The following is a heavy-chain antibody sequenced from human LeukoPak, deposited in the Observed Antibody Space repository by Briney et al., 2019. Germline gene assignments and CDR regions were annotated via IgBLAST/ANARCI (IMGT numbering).Heavy chain of an antibody. Sequence: GASVKVSCKASGYTFTGYYMHWVRQAPGQGLEWMGWINPNSGGTNYAQKFQGRVTMTRDTSISTAYMELCRLRSDDTAVYYCARAVLSGGSLNYGMDVWGQGTTVTVSS. CDR3: ARAVLSGGSLNYGMDV. CDR2: INPNSGGT. D-gene: IGHD2-15*01. CDR1: GYTFTGYY. J-gene: IGHJ6*02. V-gene: IGHV1-2*02.